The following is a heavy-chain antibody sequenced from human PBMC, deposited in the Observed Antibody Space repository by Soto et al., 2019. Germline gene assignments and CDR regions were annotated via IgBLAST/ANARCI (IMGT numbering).Heavy chain of an antibody. CDR3: ARHGSIFGVVIKLPYYYGMDV. D-gene: IGHD3-3*01. V-gene: IGHV4-39*01. Sequence: SETLSLTCTVSGGSISSSSYYWGWIRQPPGKGLEWIGSIYYSGSTYYNPSLKSRVTISVDTSKNQFSLKLSSVTAADTAVYYCARHGSIFGVVIKLPYYYGMDVWGQGTTVTVSS. J-gene: IGHJ6*02. CDR1: GGSISSSSYY. CDR2: IYYSGST.